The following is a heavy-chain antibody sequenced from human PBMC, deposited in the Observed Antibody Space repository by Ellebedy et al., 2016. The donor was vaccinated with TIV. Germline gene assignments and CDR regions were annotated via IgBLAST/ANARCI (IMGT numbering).Heavy chain of an antibody. D-gene: IGHD4-17*01. CDR1: GFIFENGW. CDR2: IKYDGSEE. CDR3: ASSGNYGLFDF. Sequence: PGGSLRLSCRASGFIFENGWMSWVRQAPGGGLGWVANIKYDGSEEYYADSVKGRFTISRDNANKLAYLQINGLRAEDTAVYYCASSGNYGLFDFWGQGTLVTVSS. J-gene: IGHJ4*02. V-gene: IGHV3-7*01.